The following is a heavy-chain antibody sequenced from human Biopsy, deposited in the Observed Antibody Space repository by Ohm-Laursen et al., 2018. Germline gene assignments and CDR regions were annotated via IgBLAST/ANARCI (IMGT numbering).Heavy chain of an antibody. Sequence: SQTLSLTCTVSGDSISSYYWSWIRQPPGKGLEWIGYVYYTGSTDYNPSLQSRVTISVDTSKNRFSLRLRSVTPADTAIYYCARGRGYYSDRTVPGYFDLWGRGTLVTVSS. J-gene: IGHJ2*01. V-gene: IGHV4-59*01. D-gene: IGHD3-22*01. CDR2: VYYTGST. CDR1: GDSISSYY. CDR3: ARGRGYYSDRTVPGYFDL.